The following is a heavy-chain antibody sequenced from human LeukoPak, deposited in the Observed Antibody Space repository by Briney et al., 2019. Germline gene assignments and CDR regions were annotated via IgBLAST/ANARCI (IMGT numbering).Heavy chain of an antibody. CDR2: INWNGGST. V-gene: IGHV3-20*04. Sequence: GGSLRLSCAASGFTFDDYGMSWVRQAPGNGLEWVSGINWNGGSTGYADSVKGRFTISRDNAKNSLYLQMNSLRAEDTALYYCARAVGYYYDSSGYEFDYWGQGTLVTVSS. J-gene: IGHJ4*02. D-gene: IGHD3-22*01. CDR1: GFTFDDYG. CDR3: ARAVGYYYDSSGYEFDY.